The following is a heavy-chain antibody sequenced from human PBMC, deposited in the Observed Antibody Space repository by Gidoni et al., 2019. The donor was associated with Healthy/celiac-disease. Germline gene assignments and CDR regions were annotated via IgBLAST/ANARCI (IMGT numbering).Heavy chain of an antibody. CDR2: LWSYVIHE. D-gene: IGHD6-13*01. J-gene: IGHJ4*02. V-gene: IGHV3-33*01. CDR3: ARDENLVYSSSWYPGYYFDY. CDR1: GCTSSRHG. Sequence: QVQLVEAGGGVVQPGRALRLSCGATGCTSSRHGRHGVRQAPGKGLEGLAVLWSYVIHEYYSDSVKVLFPISRNNSKNTLYLQMNSLRAEDTAVYYCARDENLVYSSSWYPGYYFDYWGQGTLVTVSS.